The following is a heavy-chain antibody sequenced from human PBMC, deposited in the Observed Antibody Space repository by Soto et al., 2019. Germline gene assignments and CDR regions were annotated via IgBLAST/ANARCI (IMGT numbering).Heavy chain of an antibody. CDR1: GFTFSSYS. J-gene: IGHJ6*02. V-gene: IGHV3-48*02. CDR2: ISSSSSTI. D-gene: IGHD2-2*01. Sequence: EVQLVESGGGLVQPGGSLRLSCAASGFTFSSYSMNWVRQAPGKGLEWVSYISSSSSTIYYADSVKGRFTISRDNAKNSLYLQMNSLRDEDTAVYYCAREEDIVVVPAAMRGDFYYYGMDVWGQGTTVTVSS. CDR3: AREEDIVVVPAAMRGDFYYYGMDV.